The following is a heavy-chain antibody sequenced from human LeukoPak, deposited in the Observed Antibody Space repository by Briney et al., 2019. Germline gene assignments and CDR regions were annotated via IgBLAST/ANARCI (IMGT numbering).Heavy chain of an antibody. CDR1: GFTFTSSA. CDR3: AAVRMSGSYSDDY. J-gene: IGHJ4*02. V-gene: IGHV1-58*02. CDR2: IVVGSGNT. D-gene: IGHD1-26*01. Sequence: SVKVSXKASGFTFTSSAMQWVRQARGQRLEWIGWIVVGSGNTNYAQKFQERVTITRDMSTSTAYMELSSLRSEDTAVYYCAAVRMSGSYSDDYWGQGTLVTVSS.